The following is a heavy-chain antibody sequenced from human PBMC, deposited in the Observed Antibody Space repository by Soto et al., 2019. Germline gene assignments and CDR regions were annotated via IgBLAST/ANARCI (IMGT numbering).Heavy chain of an antibody. CDR3: ARTGYERSGYFVEYYFDY. CDR2: ISNDGSNP. J-gene: IGHJ4*02. Sequence: PGGSLRLSCATSGFTFSKYAMHWVRQARGTGLGWVAVISNDGSNPYYADSVKGRFTISRDYSKNTLYLQMNSLREEDTAVYYCARTGYERSGYFVEYYFDYWGQGTLVTVSS. CDR1: GFTFSKYA. V-gene: IGHV3-30-3*01. D-gene: IGHD3-22*01.